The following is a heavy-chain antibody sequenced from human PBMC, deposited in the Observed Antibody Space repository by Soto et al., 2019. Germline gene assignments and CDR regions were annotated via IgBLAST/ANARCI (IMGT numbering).Heavy chain of an antibody. CDR3: ALFNVVDTNSYFEF. CDR1: GDSISSGGHY. J-gene: IGHJ4*02. CDR2: VYYTGTT. D-gene: IGHD2-21*01. Sequence: QVQLQESGPGLVKPSQSLSLTCTVSGDSISSGGHYWSWIRQHPGKGLEWIGNVYYTGTTFSNPSLKSRVALSVDTSKNQVSLEVRSVTAAGTAGYFCALFNVVDTNSYFEFWGPGTLVTVSS. V-gene: IGHV4-31*03.